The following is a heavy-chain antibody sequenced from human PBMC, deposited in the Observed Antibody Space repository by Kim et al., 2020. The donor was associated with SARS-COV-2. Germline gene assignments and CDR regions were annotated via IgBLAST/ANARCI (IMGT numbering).Heavy chain of an antibody. CDR3: ARDMNPTVYDY. CDR1: GYTFKSYP. Sequence: ASVKVSCKASGYTFKSYPIHWLRQAPGQRLEWMGWVNAANDKTKYSQKFQVRVTITRDTSANTAYMELSSLTSEDTAVYYCARDMNPTVYDYWGQGTLVT. V-gene: IGHV1-3*01. D-gene: IGHD4-4*01. J-gene: IGHJ4*02. CDR2: VNAANDKT.